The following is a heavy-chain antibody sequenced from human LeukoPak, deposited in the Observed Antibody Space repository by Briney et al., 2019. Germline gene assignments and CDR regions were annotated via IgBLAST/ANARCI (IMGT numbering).Heavy chain of an antibody. D-gene: IGHD5-12*01. CDR1: GFTFSSYS. CDR3: ARDPAAINFDY. Sequence: GGSLRLSCAASGFTFSSYSMNWVRQAPGKGLVWVSSISSSSSYIYYADSVKGRFTISRDNAKNSLYLQMNSLRAEDTAVYYCARDPAAINFDYWGQGTLVTVSS. V-gene: IGHV3-21*01. J-gene: IGHJ4*02. CDR2: ISSSSSYI.